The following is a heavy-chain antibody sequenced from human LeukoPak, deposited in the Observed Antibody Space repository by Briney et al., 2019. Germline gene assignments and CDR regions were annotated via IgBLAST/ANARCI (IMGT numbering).Heavy chain of an antibody. Sequence: GGSLRLSCTASGFTFGDYAMSWVRQAPGKGLEWVCFIRSKAYGGTTEYAASVKGRFTISRDDSKSIAYLQMNSLKTEDTAVYYCTMIVVVITPIDYWYQETLVTVSA. CDR1: GFTFGDYA. D-gene: IGHD3-22*01. V-gene: IGHV3-49*04. J-gene: IGHJ4*02. CDR2: IRSKAYGGTT. CDR3: TMIVVVITPIDY.